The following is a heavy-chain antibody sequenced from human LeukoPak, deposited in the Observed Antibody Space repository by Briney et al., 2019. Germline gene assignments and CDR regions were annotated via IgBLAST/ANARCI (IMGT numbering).Heavy chain of an antibody. Sequence: SVKVSCKASGGTFSSYAISWVRQARGQGLEWMGRIITILGIANYAQKFQGRVTITADKSTSTAYMELSSLRSEDTAVYYCARDPVPEVNSGYYYYYGMDVWGQGTTVTVSS. V-gene: IGHV1-69*04. D-gene: IGHD1-7*01. CDR1: GGTFSSYA. CDR2: IITILGIA. CDR3: ARDPVPEVNSGYYYYYGMDV. J-gene: IGHJ6*02.